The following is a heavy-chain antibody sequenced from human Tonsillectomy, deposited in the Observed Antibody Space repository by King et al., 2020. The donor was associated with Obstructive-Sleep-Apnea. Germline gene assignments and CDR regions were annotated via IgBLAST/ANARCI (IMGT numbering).Heavy chain of an antibody. CDR3: ARGGAQYFDWLSHS. CDR1: GFTFSSYS. V-gene: IGHV3-48*04. CDR2: ISSSSRTK. Sequence: VQLVESGGGLVHPGGSLRLSCAASGFTFSSYSMNWVRQAPGKGLEWVSYISSSSRTKYYADSVQGRFTISRDNAKNSLYLQMNSLRAEDTAVYYCARGGAQYFDWLSHSWGQGTLVTVSS. J-gene: IGHJ4*02. D-gene: IGHD3-9*01.